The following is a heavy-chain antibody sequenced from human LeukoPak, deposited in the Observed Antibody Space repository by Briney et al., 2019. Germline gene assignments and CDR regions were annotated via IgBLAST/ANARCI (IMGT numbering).Heavy chain of an antibody. CDR1: GGTFSSHG. D-gene: IGHD6-25*01. V-gene: IGHV1-69*05. CDR2: IIPIFGKA. Sequence: SVKVSCKASGGTFSSHGISWVRQAPGQGLEWVGRIIPIFGKANYAQKFQGRVTITTDESTSTAYMELSSLRSEDTAVYYCATIPAESIHFDYWGQGTLVTVSS. J-gene: IGHJ4*02. CDR3: ATIPAESIHFDY.